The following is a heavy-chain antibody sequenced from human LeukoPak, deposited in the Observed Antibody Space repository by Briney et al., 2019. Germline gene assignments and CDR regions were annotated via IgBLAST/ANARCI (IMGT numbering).Heavy chain of an antibody. Sequence: ASVKVSCKASGYTFTSFDFNWVRQATGQGLEWMGWMKSNNGHTGYAQKFQGRVTMTRDTSISTAYMGLSSLTFEDTAVYYCARGPPNWGMVGYWGQGTLITVSS. J-gene: IGHJ4*02. V-gene: IGHV1-8*01. CDR1: GYTFTSFD. D-gene: IGHD7-27*01. CDR2: MKSNNGHT. CDR3: ARGPPNWGMVGY.